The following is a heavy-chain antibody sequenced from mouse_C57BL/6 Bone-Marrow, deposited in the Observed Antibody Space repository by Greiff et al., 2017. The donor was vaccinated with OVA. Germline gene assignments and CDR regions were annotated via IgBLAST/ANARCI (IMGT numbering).Heavy chain of an antibody. Sequence: QVQLQQPGTELVKPGASVKLSCKASGYTFTSYWMHWVKQRPGQGLEWIGNINPSNGGTNYNEKFKSKATLTVDKSSSTAHMQLSSLTSEDSAVYYCAGLYYGNYPYYFDDWGQGTTLTVSS. CDR3: AGLYYGNYPYYFDD. V-gene: IGHV1-53*01. CDR2: INPSNGGT. J-gene: IGHJ2*01. CDR1: GYTFTSYW. D-gene: IGHD2-1*01.